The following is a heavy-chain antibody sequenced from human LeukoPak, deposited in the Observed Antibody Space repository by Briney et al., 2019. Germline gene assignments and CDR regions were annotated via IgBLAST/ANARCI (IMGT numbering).Heavy chain of an antibody. D-gene: IGHD2-15*01. J-gene: IGHJ5*02. CDR3: ARDQYCSGGSCYTEWFDP. V-gene: IGHV1-2*02. CDR2: TKANSGDT. CDR1: GYTFTGYF. Sequence: ASVKVSCKASGYTFTGYFMHWVRQAPGQGLEWMGWTKANSGDTRFAQKFQGRVTMTRDTSISTAYMELRSLRSDDTAVYYCARDQYCSGGSCYTEWFDPWGQGTLVTVSS.